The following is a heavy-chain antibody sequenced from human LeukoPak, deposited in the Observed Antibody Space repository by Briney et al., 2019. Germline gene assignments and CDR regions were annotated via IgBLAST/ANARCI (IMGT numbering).Heavy chain of an antibody. CDR1: GGSISSYY. J-gene: IGHJ4*02. CDR2: IYTSGST. Sequence: PSETLSLTCTVSGGSISSYYWSWIRQPAGKGLEWIGRIYTSGSTNYNPSLKSRVTMSVDTSKNQFSLKLSSVTAADTAVYYCARHVYSGGHSYGGYYFDYWGQGTLVTVSS. V-gene: IGHV4-4*07. D-gene: IGHD5-18*01. CDR3: ARHVYSGGHSYGGYYFDY.